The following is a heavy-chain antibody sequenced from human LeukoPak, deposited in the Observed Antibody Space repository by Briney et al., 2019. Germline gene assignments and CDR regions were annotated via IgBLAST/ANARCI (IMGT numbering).Heavy chain of an antibody. CDR1: GGSINNYY. V-gene: IGHV4-4*07. D-gene: IGHD4-23*01. CDR3: ARGGRATVVTM. CDR2: MYSSGST. Sequence: PSETLSLTCTVSGGSINNYYWSWIRQPAGKGLEWIGRMYSSGSTNYNPSLKSRVSLSVDTSKNQFSLNLTSVSAADTALYYCARGGRATVVTMWGQGTLVTVSS. J-gene: IGHJ4*02.